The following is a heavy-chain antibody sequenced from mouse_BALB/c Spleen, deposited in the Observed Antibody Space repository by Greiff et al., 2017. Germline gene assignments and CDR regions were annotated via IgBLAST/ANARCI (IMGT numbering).Heavy chain of an antibody. Sequence: QVQLQQSGAELMKPGASVKISCKATGYSFSSYWIEWVKQRPGQGLEWIGVINPGGGGTNYNEKFKGKATLTADKTSSTAYMQRSILTSDDSAVYYCAGSLYGNPFDYWGQGTPVTVSA. CDR3: AGSLYGNPFDY. CDR1: GYSFSSYW. CDR2: INPGGGGT. D-gene: IGHD1-1*01. J-gene: IGHJ3*01. V-gene: IGHV1-54*01.